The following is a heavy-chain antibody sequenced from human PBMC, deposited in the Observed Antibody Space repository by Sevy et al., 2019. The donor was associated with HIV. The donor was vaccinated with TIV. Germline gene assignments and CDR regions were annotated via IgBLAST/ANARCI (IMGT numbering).Heavy chain of an antibody. V-gene: IGHV1-2*02. CDR2: INPNSGGT. J-gene: IGHJ3*02. CDR3: ASLSGYYYDSSRYYNTDALDI. D-gene: IGHD3-22*01. CDR1: GYTFTDYF. Sequence: ASVKVSCKASGYTFTDYFMHWVRQAPGQGLEWMGWINPNSGGTNYAQRFRGRVTMTRDTSMSTAYRELSRLRSDDTAVYYCASLSGYYYDSSRYYNTDALDIWGQGTMVTVSS.